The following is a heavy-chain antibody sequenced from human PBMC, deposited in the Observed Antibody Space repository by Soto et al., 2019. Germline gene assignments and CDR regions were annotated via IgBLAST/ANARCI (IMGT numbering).Heavy chain of an antibody. D-gene: IGHD6-19*01. V-gene: IGHV1-69*12. Sequence: QVQLVQSGAEVKQPGSSVKVSCKVSGGTFSNYAIDWVRLAPGHGLEWMGGIVPIFGTTYYTQKFQGRATIIADDSTTTAYLEMSSLRSEDRAIYYCARVEAVAGLYNYHGLDVWGQGTAVTVSS. CDR2: IVPIFGTT. CDR1: GGTFSNYA. CDR3: ARVEAVAGLYNYHGLDV. J-gene: IGHJ6*02.